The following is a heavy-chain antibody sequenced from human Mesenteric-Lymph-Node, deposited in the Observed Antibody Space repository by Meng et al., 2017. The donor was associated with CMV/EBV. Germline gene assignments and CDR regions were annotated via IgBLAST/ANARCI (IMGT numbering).Heavy chain of an antibody. J-gene: IGHJ4*02. Sequence: CATSGFKFTTYWMTWIRQAPGKGLEWVATIKRDGSEKDYVDSVRGRFTISRDNAKNSVYLKMNSLRVEDTAVYYCASGTRFYDWFIDYWGQGTLVTVSS. V-gene: IGHV3-7*01. CDR3: ASGTRFYDWFIDY. CDR2: IKRDGSEK. CDR1: GFKFTTYW. D-gene: IGHD3-9*01.